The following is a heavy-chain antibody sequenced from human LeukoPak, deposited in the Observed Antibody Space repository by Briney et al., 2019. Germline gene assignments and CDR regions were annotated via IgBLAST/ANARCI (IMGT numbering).Heavy chain of an antibody. CDR1: GFPLSTYG. CDR3: AKDVAYTFDY. V-gene: IGHV3-30*02. CDR2: IHYDGYTT. Sequence: PGGSLRLSCVTSGFPLSTYGVHWVRQAPGSGLEWLAYIHYDGYTTNYAGSVKGRFTISRENSKNTLYLQMNSLRTEDTAVYYCAKDVAYTFDYWGQGTLVTVSS. J-gene: IGHJ4*02. D-gene: IGHD3-16*01.